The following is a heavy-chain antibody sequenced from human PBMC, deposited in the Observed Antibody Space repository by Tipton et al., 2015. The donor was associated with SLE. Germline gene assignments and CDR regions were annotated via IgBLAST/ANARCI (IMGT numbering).Heavy chain of an antibody. CDR3: ARVYYWYYYYMDV. V-gene: IGHV4-39*07. Sequence: TLSLTCTVSGDYISSDTYYWGWIRQSPGKGLEWIGSIHYSGSTYYSPSPKSRVTISLYTSKNHFSLELRSVTAADTAVYSCARVYYWYYYYMDVWGKGTTVTVSS. CDR1: GDYISSDTYY. J-gene: IGHJ6*03. CDR2: IHYSGST.